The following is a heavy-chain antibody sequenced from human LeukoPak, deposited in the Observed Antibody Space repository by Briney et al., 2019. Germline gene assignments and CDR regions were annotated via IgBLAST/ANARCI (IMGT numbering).Heavy chain of an antibody. CDR3: ARHETDNWFDS. Sequence: SETLSLTCTVSGYSISSGYYWGWIRQPPGKGLEWIGSIYHSGSTYYNPSLKSRVTISVDKSKNQFSLKLSSVTAADTAVYYCARHETDNWFDSWGQGTLVTVSS. V-gene: IGHV4-38-2*02. CDR1: GYSISSGYY. CDR2: IYHSGST. J-gene: IGHJ5*01. D-gene: IGHD2-21*02.